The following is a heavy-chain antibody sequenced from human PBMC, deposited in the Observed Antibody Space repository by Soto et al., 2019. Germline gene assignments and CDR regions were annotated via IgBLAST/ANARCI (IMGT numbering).Heavy chain of an antibody. Sequence: DVQLVESGGGLIQPGESLRLSCAAFGLTISGKKYVAWVRQAPGKGLEWVSALYDVDGSFYADSVKGRFTTSSDSSKTMVYLQMNDLRPDDTAVSSGATWTEREHAYDVWGQGTPVTVSS. CDR3: ATWTEREHAYDV. D-gene: IGHD1-1*01. CDR1: GLTISGKKY. J-gene: IGHJ3*01. CDR2: LYDVDGS. V-gene: IGHV3-53*01.